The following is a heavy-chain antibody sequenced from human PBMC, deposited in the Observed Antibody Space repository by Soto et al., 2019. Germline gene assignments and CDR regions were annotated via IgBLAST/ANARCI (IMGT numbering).Heavy chain of an antibody. D-gene: IGHD3-3*01. Sequence: QVQLVQSGAEVKKPGSSVKVSCKASGGTFSSYAISWVRQAPGQGLEWMGGIIPIFGTANYAQKFQGRVTITADKSTSTAYMELRSLRSEDTAVYYCARDLRVLRVFYYYYYGMDFCGQGTTVTVSS. V-gene: IGHV1-69*06. CDR3: ARDLRVLRVFYYYYYGMDF. CDR1: GGTFSSYA. J-gene: IGHJ6*02. CDR2: IIPIFGTA.